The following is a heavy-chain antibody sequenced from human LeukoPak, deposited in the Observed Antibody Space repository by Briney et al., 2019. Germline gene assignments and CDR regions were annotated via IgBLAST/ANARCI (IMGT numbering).Heavy chain of an antibody. J-gene: IGHJ4*02. D-gene: IGHD3-10*01. CDR1: GFTFSSYG. Sequence: GRSLRLSCAASGFTFSSYGMHWVRQAPGKGLEWEAVISYDGSNKYYADSVKGRFTISRDNSKNTLYLQMNSLRAEDTAVYYCAKDQYYYGSGSYYPIDYWGQGTLVTVSS. V-gene: IGHV3-30*18. CDR2: ISYDGSNK. CDR3: AKDQYYYGSGSYYPIDY.